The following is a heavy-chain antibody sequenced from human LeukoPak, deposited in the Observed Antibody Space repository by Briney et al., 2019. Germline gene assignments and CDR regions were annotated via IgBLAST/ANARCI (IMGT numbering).Heavy chain of an antibody. CDR2: IHYSGST. CDR3: ARVLHSGRSDY. D-gene: IGHD3-10*01. J-gene: IGHJ4*02. CDR1: GGSVSPYY. V-gene: IGHV4-59*02. Sequence: SETLSLTCTVSGGSVSPYYWSWIRQPPGKGLEWIGYIHYSGSTKYNPSLKSRVTISVDTSKNQFSLKLSSVTAADTAVYYCARVLHSGRSDYWGQGSLVTVSS.